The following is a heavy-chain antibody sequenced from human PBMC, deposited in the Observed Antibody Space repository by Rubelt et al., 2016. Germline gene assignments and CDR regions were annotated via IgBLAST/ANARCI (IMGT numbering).Heavy chain of an antibody. CDR2: INHSGGT. J-gene: IGHJ4*02. Sequence: QVQLQQWGAGLLKPSETLSLTCAVYGGSFSGYYWSWIRQHPGKGLEWIGEINHSGGTNYNQSLKSRVTISVDTSKNQFSLKLSSVTAADTAVYYCARDLNDSLDYWGQGTLVTVSS. CDR1: GGSFSGYY. D-gene: IGHD3-3*01. CDR3: ARDLNDSLDY. V-gene: IGHV4-34*01.